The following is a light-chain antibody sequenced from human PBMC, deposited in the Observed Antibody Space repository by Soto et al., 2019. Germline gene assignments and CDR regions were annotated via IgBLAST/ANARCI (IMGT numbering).Light chain of an antibody. V-gene: IGKV4-1*01. CDR1: QSVLYSSDNKNY. J-gene: IGKJ1*01. CDR2: WAS. Sequence: DIVMTQSPDSLAVSLGERATINCKSSQSVLYSSDNKNYVAWYQQKPGQPPKLLIYWASTRESGVPDRFSGRGYGTDFTLTISSLQAEDVAVYYCQQYYSTPQTFGQGTRVEIK. CDR3: QQYYSTPQT.